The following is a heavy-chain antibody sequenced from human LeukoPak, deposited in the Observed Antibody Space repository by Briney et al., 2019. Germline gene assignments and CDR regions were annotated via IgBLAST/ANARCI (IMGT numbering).Heavy chain of an antibody. CDR3: ARVSCSSTSCYEGYFDY. D-gene: IGHD2-2*01. Sequence: SETLSLTCTVSGGSISSGDYYWSWIRQPPGKGLEWIGYIYYSGSTYYNPSLKSRVTISVDTSKNQFSLKLSSVTAADTAVYYCARVSCSSTSCYEGYFDYWGQGTLVTVSS. CDR2: IYYSGST. V-gene: IGHV4-30-4*01. J-gene: IGHJ4*02. CDR1: GGSISSGDYY.